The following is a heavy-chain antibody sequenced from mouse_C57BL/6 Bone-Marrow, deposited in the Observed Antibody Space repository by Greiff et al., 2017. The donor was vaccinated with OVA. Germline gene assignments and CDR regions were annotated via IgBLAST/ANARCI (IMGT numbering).Heavy chain of an antibody. J-gene: IGHJ3*01. V-gene: IGHV1-64*01. CDR2: IHPNSGST. Sequence: VQLQQSGAELVKPGASVKLSCKASGYTFTSYWMHWVKQRPGQGLEWIGMIHPNSGSTNYNEKFKSKATLTVDKSSSTAYMQLSSLTSEDSAVYYCARRSPYGNSFAYWGQGTLVTVSA. D-gene: IGHD2-1*01. CDR3: ARRSPYGNSFAY. CDR1: GYTFTSYW.